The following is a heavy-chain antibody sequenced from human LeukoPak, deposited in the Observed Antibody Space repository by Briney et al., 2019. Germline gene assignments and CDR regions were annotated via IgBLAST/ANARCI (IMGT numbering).Heavy chain of an antibody. D-gene: IGHD4-17*01. CDR3: ARDMNYGDYLWFDP. CDR2: IYYSGST. CDR1: GGSISSGGYY. Sequence: SETLSLTCTVSGGSISSGGYYWSWIRQHPGKGLEWIGYIYYSGSTYYNPSLKSRVTISVDTSKNQFSLKLSSVTAADTAVYYCARDMNYGDYLWFDPWGQGTLVTVSS. V-gene: IGHV4-31*03. J-gene: IGHJ5*02.